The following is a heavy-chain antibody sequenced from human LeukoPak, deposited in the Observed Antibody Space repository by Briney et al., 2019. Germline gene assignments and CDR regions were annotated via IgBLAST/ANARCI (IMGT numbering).Heavy chain of an antibody. CDR2: IYYSGST. Sequence: SQTLSLTCTVSGGSISSGGYSWSWIRQHPGKGLEWIGYIYYSGSTNYNPSLKSRVTISVDTSKNQFSLKLSSVTAADTAVYYCARDSSGWDDAFDIWGQGTMVTVSS. CDR3: ARDSSGWDDAFDI. D-gene: IGHD6-19*01. V-gene: IGHV4-31*03. J-gene: IGHJ3*02. CDR1: GGSISSGGYS.